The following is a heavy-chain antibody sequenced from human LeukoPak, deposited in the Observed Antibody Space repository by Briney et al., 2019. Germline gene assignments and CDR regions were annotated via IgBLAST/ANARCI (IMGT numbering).Heavy chain of an antibody. CDR2: VASDEKTI. D-gene: IGHD6-13*01. J-gene: IGHJ4*02. CDR1: GFTSTGHS. Sequence: GGSLRLSCVASGFTSTGHSMHWVRQAPGKGLEWVAVVASDEKTIFYADSLKGRFTISRDNSKNTLYLQMNSLRAEDTAVYYCAEDRSRRLRSSSWLFDYWGQGTLVTVSS. CDR3: AEDRSRRLRSSSWLFDY. V-gene: IGHV3-30*04.